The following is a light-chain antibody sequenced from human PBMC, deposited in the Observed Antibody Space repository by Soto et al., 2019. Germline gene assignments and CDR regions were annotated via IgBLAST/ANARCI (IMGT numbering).Light chain of an antibody. CDR2: GAS. J-gene: IGKJ5*01. V-gene: IGKV3-11*01. Sequence: ETVMTQSPATLSVSPGEAATLSCRASQSVSTNLAWYQHKPGQAPRLLISGASTRATGLPARFSGSGSGTGFTLTISSLEPEDFAVYYCQQRSKWPITFGQGTRLE. CDR3: QQRSKWPIT. CDR1: QSVSTN.